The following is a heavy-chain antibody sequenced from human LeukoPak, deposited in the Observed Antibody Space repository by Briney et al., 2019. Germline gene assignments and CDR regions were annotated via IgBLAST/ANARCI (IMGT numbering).Heavy chain of an antibody. D-gene: IGHD3-3*01. V-gene: IGHV1-18*01. CDR2: ISAYNGDI. CDR1: GYTFTSYG. Sequence: GDSVRVSCKASGYTFTSYGITWVRQAPGQGLEWMGWISAYNGDIKYAQNLQGRVTMTTDTSTSTAYMELRSLRSDDTAVYYCARVGYDFWSGTYYYYYYMYIWGKGTTVTVSS. J-gene: IGHJ6*03. CDR3: ARVGYDFWSGTYYYYYYMYI.